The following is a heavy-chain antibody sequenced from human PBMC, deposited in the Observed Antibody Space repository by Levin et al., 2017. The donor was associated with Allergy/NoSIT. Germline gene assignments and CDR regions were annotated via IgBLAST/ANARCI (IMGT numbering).Heavy chain of an antibody. J-gene: IGHJ4*02. Sequence: LSLTCAASGFIFSNAWMSWVRQAPGKGLEWVGRIKTNSDGGTTEYAAPVRGRFTISRDDSKNTLYLQMDSLKTEDTAVYYCATDHHVSGRWEFDYWGQGTLVTVSS. CDR3: ATDHHVSGRWEFDY. CDR1: GFIFSNAW. CDR2: IKTNSDGGTT. V-gene: IGHV3-15*01. D-gene: IGHD3-10*01.